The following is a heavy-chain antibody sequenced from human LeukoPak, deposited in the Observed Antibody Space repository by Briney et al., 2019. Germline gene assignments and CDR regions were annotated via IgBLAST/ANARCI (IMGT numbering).Heavy chain of an antibody. Sequence: PGGSLRLSCAASGFTFSSYSMNWVRQAPGKGLEWVSAISGSGGSTYYADSVKGRFTISRDNAKNSLYLQMNSLRAEDTAVYYCARDLVLGLPDILTGYYAYYFDYWGQGTLVTVSS. CDR2: ISGSGGST. CDR3: ARDLVLGLPDILTGYYAYYFDY. CDR1: GFTFSSYS. D-gene: IGHD3-9*01. J-gene: IGHJ4*02. V-gene: IGHV3-21*01.